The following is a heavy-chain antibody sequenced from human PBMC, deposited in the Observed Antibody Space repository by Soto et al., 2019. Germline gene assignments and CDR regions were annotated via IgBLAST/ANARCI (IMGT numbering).Heavy chain of an antibody. D-gene: IGHD4-17*01. CDR1: GGSVSNKTYY. CDR2: VYYSGTT. Sequence: SEALSLTCSVSGGSVSNKTYYWSWIRQPPGKRLEWIGYVYYSGTTNYNPSLKSRVTISVDLSKNQFSLRLSSVTTADTALYYCARTTAVPNTLRSRYFFDYWGQGTLVTVSS. J-gene: IGHJ4*02. CDR3: ARTTAVPNTLRSRYFFDY. V-gene: IGHV4-61*01.